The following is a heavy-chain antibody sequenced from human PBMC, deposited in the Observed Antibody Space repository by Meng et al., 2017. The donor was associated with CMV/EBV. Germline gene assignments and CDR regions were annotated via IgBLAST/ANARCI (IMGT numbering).Heavy chain of an antibody. J-gene: IGHJ4*02. D-gene: IGHD2-2*01. CDR2: INPNGGGT. Sequence: ASGYTFTGYYSHWVRQAPGQGPEWMGWINPNGGGTNYAQKFQGRVTMTLDTSISTAYMELSRLRSDDTAVYYCVRRIVVVPAAYLGYWGQGTLVTVSS. CDR1: GYTFTGYY. V-gene: IGHV1-2*02. CDR3: VRRIVVVPAAYLGY.